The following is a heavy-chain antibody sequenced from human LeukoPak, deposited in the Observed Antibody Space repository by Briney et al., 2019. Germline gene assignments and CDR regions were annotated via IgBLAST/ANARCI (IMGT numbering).Heavy chain of an antibody. CDR3: ARVYESFNHAFDI. CDR2: INRSGST. CDR1: GGSLNNYF. D-gene: IGHD2/OR15-2a*01. Sequence: PSETLSLTCAIFGGSLNNYFWSWVRQPPGKGLEWIGEINRSGSTNYNPSLKSRVTISVDTSKNQFSLKVTSVTAADTAVYYCARVYESFNHAFDIWGQGTMVTVSS. J-gene: IGHJ3*02. V-gene: IGHV4-34*01.